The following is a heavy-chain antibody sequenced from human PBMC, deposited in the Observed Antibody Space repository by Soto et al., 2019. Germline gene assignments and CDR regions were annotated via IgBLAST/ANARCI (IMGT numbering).Heavy chain of an antibody. V-gene: IGHV1-18*01. CDR2: ISTYTGNT. CDR1: GYTFTNYD. D-gene: IGHD3-10*01. Sequence: QVHLVQSGAEVKKPGASVKVSCKASGYTFTNYDINWVRQAPGQGLEWMGWISTYTGNTNYAQKLQGRVTMTTDTATTTAYMELGSLRSDATAVYCCAGGYYDGSGRHTPGGMAVWGQGTTVTVFS. CDR3: AGGYYDGSGRHTPGGMAV. J-gene: IGHJ6*02.